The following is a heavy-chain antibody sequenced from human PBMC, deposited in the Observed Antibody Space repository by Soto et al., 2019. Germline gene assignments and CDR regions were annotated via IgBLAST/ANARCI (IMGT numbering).Heavy chain of an antibody. Sequence: EVQLVESGGGLVQPGGSLKLSCAASGFTFSGSAMHWVRQASGKGLAWVARIRSKANSYATAYAASVKGRFTISRDDSKNTAYLQMNSLNTEETAVYYCTNPQLYYGMDVWGQGTRVTVSS. J-gene: IGHJ6*02. D-gene: IGHD5-18*01. CDR1: GFTFSGSA. V-gene: IGHV3-73*02. CDR2: IRSKANSYAT. CDR3: TNPQLYYGMDV.